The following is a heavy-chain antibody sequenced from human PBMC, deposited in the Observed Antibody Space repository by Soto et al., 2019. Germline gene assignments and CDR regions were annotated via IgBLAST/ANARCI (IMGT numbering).Heavy chain of an antibody. Sequence: GGSLRLSCAASGFTFSSYAMSWVRQAPGKGLEWVSAISGSGGSTYYADSVKGRFTISRDNSKNTLYLQMNSPRAEDTAVYYCAKEVKQWLDPYYFDYWGQGTLVTVSS. J-gene: IGHJ4*02. D-gene: IGHD6-19*01. CDR3: AKEVKQWLDPYYFDY. CDR1: GFTFSSYA. V-gene: IGHV3-23*01. CDR2: ISGSGGST.